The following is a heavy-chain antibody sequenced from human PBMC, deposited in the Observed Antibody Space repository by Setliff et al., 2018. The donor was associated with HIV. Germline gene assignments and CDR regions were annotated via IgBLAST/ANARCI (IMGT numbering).Heavy chain of an antibody. CDR3: ARHGYCSGTSCSEYYYYYGMDV. J-gene: IGHJ6*02. CDR1: GYSFTKYW. V-gene: IGHV5-51*01. CDR2: ISPGDSDT. D-gene: IGHD2-2*03. Sequence: GESLKISCQGSGYSFTKYWIAWVRQTPGKGLEWMGIISPGDSDTRYSPSFQGQVTISADKSISTAYLQWSSLKASDTAMYYCARHGYCSGTSCSEYYYYYGMDVWGQGTTVTVSS.